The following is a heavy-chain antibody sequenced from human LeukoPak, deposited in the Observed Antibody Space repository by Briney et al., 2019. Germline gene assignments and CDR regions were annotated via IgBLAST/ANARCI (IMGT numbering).Heavy chain of an antibody. CDR2: IYTSGST. D-gene: IGHD3-3*01. CDR1: GGSMSSYY. V-gene: IGHV4-4*09. Sequence: PSETLSLTCTVSGGSMSSYYWSWIRQPPGKGLEWIGYIYTSGSTNYNPSLKSRVTISVDTSKNQFSLKLSSVTAADTAVYYCARLYDLWSGYHTTARWFDPWGQGTLVTVSS. J-gene: IGHJ5*02. CDR3: ARLYDLWSGYHTTARWFDP.